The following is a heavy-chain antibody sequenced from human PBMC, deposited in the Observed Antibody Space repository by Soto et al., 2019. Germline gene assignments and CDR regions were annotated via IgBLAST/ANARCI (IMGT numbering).Heavy chain of an antibody. CDR2: IYYSGST. D-gene: IGHD2-15*01. Sequence: SETLSLTCTVSGGSTSSYYWSWVRQPPGKGLEWIGYIYYSGSTNYNPSLKSRVTISVDTSKNQFSLKLSSVTAADTAVYYCARDRRVGLGRSNFDYWGQGTLVTVSS. V-gene: IGHV4-59*01. CDR1: GGSTSSYY. J-gene: IGHJ4*02. CDR3: ARDRRVGLGRSNFDY.